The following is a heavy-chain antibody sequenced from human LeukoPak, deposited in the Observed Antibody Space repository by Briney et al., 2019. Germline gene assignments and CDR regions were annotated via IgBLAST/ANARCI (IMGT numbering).Heavy chain of an antibody. CDR1: GFTFSSYG. CDR2: ISYDGSNK. D-gene: IGHD6-19*01. Sequence: GRSLRLSCAASGFTFSSYGMHWVRQAPGKGLEWVAVISYDGSNKYYADSVKGRFTISRDNSKNTLYLQMNSLRAEDTAVYFCASQRHHRVAVAGSFDYWGQGTLVSVSP. J-gene: IGHJ4*02. CDR3: ASQRHHRVAVAGSFDY. V-gene: IGHV3-30*03.